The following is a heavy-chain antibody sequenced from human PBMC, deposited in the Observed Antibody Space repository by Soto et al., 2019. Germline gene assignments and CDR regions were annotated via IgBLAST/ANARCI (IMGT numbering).Heavy chain of an antibody. V-gene: IGHV3-30*03. D-gene: IGHD6-13*01. CDR1: GFNFGVFG. J-gene: IGHJ4*02. Sequence: GGSLRLSCAASGFNFGVFGMHWVRQAPGKGLEWLSVLSYEGSEEYYADSVRGRFTISRDNSKNTLFLQMDSLRVDDTGVYYCALTRRSSLLEAAGPGFEYWGQGTLVIVSS. CDR2: LSYEGSEE. CDR3: ALTRRSSLLEAAGPGFEY.